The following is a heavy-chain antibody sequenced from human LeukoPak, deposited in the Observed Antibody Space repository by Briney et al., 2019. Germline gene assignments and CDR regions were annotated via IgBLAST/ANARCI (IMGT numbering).Heavy chain of an antibody. Sequence: PGGSLRLSCAASGFIFSSYSMNWVRQAPGKGLEWVSYISSSSSSIYYADSVKGRFTISRDNAKNSLYLQMNSLRAEDTAVYYCARASLEYGYGSMYYFDYWGQGTLVTVSS. V-gene: IGHV3-48*04. CDR1: GFIFSSYS. CDR3: ARASLEYGYGSMYYFDY. CDR2: ISSSSSSI. J-gene: IGHJ4*02. D-gene: IGHD5-18*01.